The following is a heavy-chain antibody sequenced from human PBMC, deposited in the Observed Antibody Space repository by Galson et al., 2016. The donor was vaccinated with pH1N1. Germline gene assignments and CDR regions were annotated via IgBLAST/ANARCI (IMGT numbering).Heavy chain of an antibody. D-gene: IGHD3-22*01. CDR3: SRDLFYLDSSGYPNHWDFDL. V-gene: IGHV1-69*06. CDR1: GGTFGNYA. J-gene: IGHJ2*01. Sequence: QSGAEVKKPGEPLKISCKASGGTFGNYAISWLRQAPGHRLEWMGGNIPSLGTSNYAEKFRGRVTMFADKSTTTVFLDLGSRTSDDSAIYYCSRDLFYLDSSGYPNHWDFDLWGRGTLVAVSS. CDR2: NIPSLGTS.